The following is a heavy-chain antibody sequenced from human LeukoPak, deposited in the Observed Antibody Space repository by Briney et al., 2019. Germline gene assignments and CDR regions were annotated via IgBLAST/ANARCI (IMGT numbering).Heavy chain of an antibody. CDR1: GGSISSSSYY. V-gene: IGHV4-39*01. J-gene: IGHJ5*02. CDR3: VAGTAMVMDWFDP. CDR2: IYYSGST. D-gene: IGHD5-18*01. Sequence: SGTLSLTCTVSGGSISSSSYYWGWIRQPPGKGLEWIGSIYYSGSTYYNPSLKSRVTISVDTSKNQFSLKLSSVTAADTAVYYCVAGTAMVMDWFDPWGQGTLVTVSS.